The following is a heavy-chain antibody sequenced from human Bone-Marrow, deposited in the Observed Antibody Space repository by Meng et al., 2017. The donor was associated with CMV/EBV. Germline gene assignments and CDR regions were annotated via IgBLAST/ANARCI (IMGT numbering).Heavy chain of an antibody. CDR1: FTFSSYA. D-gene: IGHD3-22*01. J-gene: IGHJ6*02. V-gene: IGHV3-30-3*01. CDR2: ISYDGSNK. Sequence: FTFSSYAMHWVRQAPGKGLEWVAVISYDGSNKYYADSVKGRFTISRDNSKNTLYLQMNSLRAEDTAVYYCARAKWLPDYYYYYGMDVWGQGTTVTVSS. CDR3: ARAKWLPDYYYYYGMDV.